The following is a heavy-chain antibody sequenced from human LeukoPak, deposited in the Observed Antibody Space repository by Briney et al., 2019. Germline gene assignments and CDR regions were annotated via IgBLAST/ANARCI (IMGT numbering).Heavy chain of an antibody. J-gene: IGHJ4*02. D-gene: IGHD3-22*01. CDR2: TKKDGSEK. CDR1: GFTFSSYW. Sequence: PGGSLRLSCAASGFTFSSYWMSWVRQAPGKGLEWVANTKKDGSEKEYVDSVKGRFTISRDNAKNSLYLQMNSLRVEDTAVYYCVRVDTSGYYYELSFDYWGQGALVTVSS. CDR3: VRVDTSGYYYELSFDY. V-gene: IGHV3-7*01.